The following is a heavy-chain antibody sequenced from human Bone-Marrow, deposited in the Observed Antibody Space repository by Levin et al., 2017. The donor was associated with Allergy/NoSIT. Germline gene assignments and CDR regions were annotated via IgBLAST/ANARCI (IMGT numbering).Heavy chain of an antibody. CDR1: GGSFSSYY. CDR2: IHHSGST. J-gene: IGHJ4*02. V-gene: IGHV4-34*01. D-gene: IGHD5-18*01. Sequence: SSETLSLTCAVYGGSFSSYYWSWIRQPPGKGLEWIGEIHHSGSTKYSPSLTSRVAISVDTSKSQLSLNLRAVTAADTAVYYCARGSASGYGFDSWGQGTLVTVSS. CDR3: ARGSASGYGFDS.